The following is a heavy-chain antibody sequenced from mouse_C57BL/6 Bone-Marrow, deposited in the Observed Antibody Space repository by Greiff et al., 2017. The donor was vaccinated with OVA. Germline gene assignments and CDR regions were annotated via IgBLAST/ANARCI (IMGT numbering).Heavy chain of an antibody. V-gene: IGHV2-9-1*01. CDR1: GFSLTSYA. CDR3: ARSNYGSSYVEGCAMDY. CDR2: IWTGGGT. J-gene: IGHJ4*01. D-gene: IGHD1-1*01. Sequence: VQLVESGPGLVAPSQSLSITCTVSGFSLTSYAISWVRQPPGKGLEWLGVIWTGGGTKYNSALKSRLSISKDNSKSQVFLKMNSLQTDDTARYYCARSNYGSSYVEGCAMDYWGQGTSVTVSS.